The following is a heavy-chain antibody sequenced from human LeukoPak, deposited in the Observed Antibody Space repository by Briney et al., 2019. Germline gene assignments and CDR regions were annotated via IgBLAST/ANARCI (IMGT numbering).Heavy chain of an antibody. V-gene: IGHV4-39*07. CDR2: IYYSGST. CDR3: ARVEMATIGPSSGYFDI. Sequence: SETLSLTCTVSGGSISSSSYYWGWIRQPPGKGLEWIGSIYYSGSTYYNPSLKSRVTISVDTSKNQFSLKLSSVTAADTAVYYCARVEMATIGPSSGYFDIWGQGTMVTVSS. J-gene: IGHJ3*02. D-gene: IGHD5-24*01. CDR1: GGSISSSSYY.